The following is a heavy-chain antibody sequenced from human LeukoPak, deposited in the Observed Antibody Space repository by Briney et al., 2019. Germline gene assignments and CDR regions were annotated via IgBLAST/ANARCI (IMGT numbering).Heavy chain of an antibody. CDR1: GVSISSYY. CDR2: IYYSGST. V-gene: IGHV4-59*01. CDR3: ARAEAYCGGDCFNFDY. D-gene: IGHD2-21*02. J-gene: IGHJ4*02. Sequence: SETLSLTCTVSGVSISSYYWSWIRQPPGKGLEWIGYIYYSGSTNYNPSLKSRVTISVDTSKNQFSLKLSSVTAADTAVYYCARAEAYCGGDCFNFDYWGQGTLVTASS.